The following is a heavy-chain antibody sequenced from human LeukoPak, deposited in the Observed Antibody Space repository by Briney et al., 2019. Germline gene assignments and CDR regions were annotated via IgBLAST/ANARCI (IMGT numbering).Heavy chain of an antibody. V-gene: IGHV3-48*04. Sequence: GGSLRLSCVASGFTFSIFSMNWVRRVPGKGLEWVSDITSSGGTIHYADSVKGRFTISRENAKNTVYLQMNSLSGDDTAVYYCTRGNSGFSYYSAMDVWGQGTTVTVSS. J-gene: IGHJ6*02. D-gene: IGHD3-10*01. CDR2: ITSSGGTI. CDR3: TRGNSGFSYYSAMDV. CDR1: GFTFSIFS.